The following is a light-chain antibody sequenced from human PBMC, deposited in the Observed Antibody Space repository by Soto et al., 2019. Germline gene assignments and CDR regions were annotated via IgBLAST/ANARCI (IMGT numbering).Light chain of an antibody. J-gene: IGKJ3*01. CDR1: QTIVTY. CDR2: DAS. V-gene: IGKV3-11*01. Sequence: EIVLTQSPATLSLSPGERATLSCRASQTIVTYLAWYQHKPGQTPRLLIYDASNRATGVPARFSGSGSGTDFTLTISSLEPEDFAIYYCQQRYIWPPFTFGPGTKVDIK. CDR3: QQRYIWPPFT.